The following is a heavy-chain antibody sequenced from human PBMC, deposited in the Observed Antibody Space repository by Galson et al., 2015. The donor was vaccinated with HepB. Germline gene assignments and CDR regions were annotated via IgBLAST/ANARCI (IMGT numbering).Heavy chain of an antibody. CDR1: GDSVSSRTAS. CDR2: TYNRSKWYN. CDR3: ARAWTSRPSTRQTDHFDY. Sequence: CAISGDSVSSRTASWNWIRQSPSRGLEWLGRTYNRSKWYNEYATSVGGRININPDTTENHFSLHLNSVTPEDTAIYYCARAWTSRPSTRQTDHFDYWGQGTLVTVSS. V-gene: IGHV6-1*01. D-gene: IGHD1-1*01. J-gene: IGHJ4*02.